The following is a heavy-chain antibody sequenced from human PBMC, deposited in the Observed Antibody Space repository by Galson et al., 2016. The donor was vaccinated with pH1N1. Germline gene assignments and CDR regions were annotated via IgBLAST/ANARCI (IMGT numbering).Heavy chain of an antibody. Sequence: QSGAEVKKPGESLKISCKASGYSFTSQWIAWVRQVPGKGLEWVGVVNPGGSTISYTPPFQGQLTISSDKSINIPYLQWINLRASDTATYYCARQYDFGDYRGDAFDIWGQGTVVIVSP. CDR1: GYSFTSQW. D-gene: IGHD4-17*01. V-gene: IGHV5-51*03. CDR3: ARQYDFGDYRGDAFDI. CDR2: VNPGGSTI. J-gene: IGHJ3*02.